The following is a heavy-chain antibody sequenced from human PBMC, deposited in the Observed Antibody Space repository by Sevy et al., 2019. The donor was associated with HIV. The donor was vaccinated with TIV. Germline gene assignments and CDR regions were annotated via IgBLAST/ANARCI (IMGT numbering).Heavy chain of an antibody. CDR2: IIPIFGKT. CDR1: GGTFSSYA. J-gene: IGHJ6*02. D-gene: IGHD2-21*01. Sequence: ASVKVSCKASGGTFSSYAISWVRPAPGQGLEWMGGIIPIFGKTNYAQKFQGRVTITADESTSTAYMELSSLRSEDTAVYYCARDACGGGDCWYYYGMDVWGQGTTVTVSS. CDR3: ARDACGGGDCWYYYGMDV. V-gene: IGHV1-69*13.